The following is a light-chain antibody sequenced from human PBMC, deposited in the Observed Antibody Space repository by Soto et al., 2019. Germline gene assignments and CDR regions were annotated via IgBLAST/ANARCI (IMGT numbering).Light chain of an antibody. CDR2: DVT. V-gene: IGLV2-14*03. Sequence: QSVLTQPASVSGSPGQPITISCTGTSSDVGGYNYVSWYQHHPGKAPKLIIYDVTNRPSGVSNPFSGSKSGSTASLTISGLQPEDEADYYCSSYTTSNTRQIVFGTGTKVTVL. J-gene: IGLJ1*01. CDR3: SSYTTSNTRQIV. CDR1: SSDVGGYNY.